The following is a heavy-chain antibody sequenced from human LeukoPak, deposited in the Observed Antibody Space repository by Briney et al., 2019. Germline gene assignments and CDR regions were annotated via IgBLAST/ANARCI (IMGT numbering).Heavy chain of an antibody. V-gene: IGHV1-46*03. Sequence: ASVKVSRKASGYTFTSYYMHWVRQAPGQGLEWMGIINPSGGSTSYAQKFQGRVTMTRDTSTSTVYMELSSLRSEDTAVYYCARDHGYYDFWSGRNEDAFDIWGQGTMVTVSS. CDR3: ARDHGYYDFWSGRNEDAFDI. CDR1: GYTFTSYY. D-gene: IGHD3-3*01. CDR2: INPSGGST. J-gene: IGHJ3*02.